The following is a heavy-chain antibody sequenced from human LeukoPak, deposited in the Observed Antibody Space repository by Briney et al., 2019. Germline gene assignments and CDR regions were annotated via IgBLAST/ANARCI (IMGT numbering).Heavy chain of an antibody. D-gene: IGHD3-10*01. CDR1: GFTFSSYA. J-gene: IGHJ5*02. CDR2: ISGSGGRT. Sequence: GGSLRLSCAASGFTFSSYAMTWVRQPPGKGLEWVSTISGSGGRTYYADSVKGRFTISRDDSKSTLYLQMNSLRAEDTAVYYCAKSLYGSGSYYNWFDPWGQGTLVTVSS. V-gene: IGHV3-23*01. CDR3: AKSLYGSGSYYNWFDP.